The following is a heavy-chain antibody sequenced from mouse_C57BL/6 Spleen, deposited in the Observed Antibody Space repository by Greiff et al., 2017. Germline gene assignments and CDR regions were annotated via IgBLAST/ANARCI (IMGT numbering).Heavy chain of an antibody. V-gene: IGHV1-64*01. CDR2: IHPNSGST. D-gene: IGHD2-4*01. CDR1: GYTFTSYW. J-gene: IGHJ3*01. CDR3: ARPYYDCSWFAD. Sequence: QVQLQQSGAELVKPGASVKLSCKASGYTFTSYWMHWVKQRPGQGLEWIGMIHPNSGSTNYNEKFKSKATLTVDKSSSTDYMQLSSLTSEDSAVYYCARPYYDCSWFADWGQGTLVTVSA.